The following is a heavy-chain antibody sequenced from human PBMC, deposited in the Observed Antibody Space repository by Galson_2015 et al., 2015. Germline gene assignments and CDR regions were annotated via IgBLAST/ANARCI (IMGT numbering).Heavy chain of an antibody. J-gene: IGHJ5*02. V-gene: IGHV3-33*01. CDR2: IWYDGSNK. CDR1: GFTFSSYG. Sequence: SLRLSCAASGFTFSSYGMHWVRQAPGKGLEWVAVIWYDGSNKYYADSVKGRFTISRDNSKNTLYLQMNSLRAEDTAVYYCARDPGTTVTTSWFDPWGQGTLVTVSS. CDR3: ARDPGTTVTTSWFDP. D-gene: IGHD4-17*01.